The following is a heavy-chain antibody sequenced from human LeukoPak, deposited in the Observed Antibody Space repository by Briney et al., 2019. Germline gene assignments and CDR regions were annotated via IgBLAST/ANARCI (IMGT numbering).Heavy chain of an antibody. Sequence: PGGSLRLSCAASGFTFSSYWMHWVRQAPGKGLVCVSRIKSDGSSTSYADSVKGRFTISRDDAKNTLYLQMNSLRAEDTAVYYCARGYFDWVWWGQGTLVTVSS. J-gene: IGHJ4*02. V-gene: IGHV3-74*01. D-gene: IGHD3-9*01. CDR1: GFTFSSYW. CDR2: IKSDGSST. CDR3: ARGYFDWVW.